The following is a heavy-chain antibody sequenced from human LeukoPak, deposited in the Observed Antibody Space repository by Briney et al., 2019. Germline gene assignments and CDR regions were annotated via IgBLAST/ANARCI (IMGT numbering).Heavy chain of an antibody. D-gene: IGHD3-10*01. J-gene: IGHJ4*02. Sequence: GGSLRLSCAASGFTFSSYAMSWVRQAPGKWLEWVSAISGSGGSTYYADSVKGRFTISRDNSKNTLYLQMNSLRAEETAVYYCAKDKRGWGLLHHYYFDYWGQGTLVTVSS. CDR2: ISGSGGST. V-gene: IGHV3-23*01. CDR1: GFTFSSYA. CDR3: AKDKRGWGLLHHYYFDY.